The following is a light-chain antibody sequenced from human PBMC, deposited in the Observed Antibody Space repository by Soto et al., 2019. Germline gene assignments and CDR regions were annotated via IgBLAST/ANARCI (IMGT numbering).Light chain of an antibody. CDR1: SSDVGGYNY. Sequence: QPVLTQPPSASGSPGQSVTISCTGTSSDVGGYNYVSWYQQHPGEAPKLMIYEVSKRPSGVPDRFSASKSGNTASLTVSGLQAEDEGDYYCSSYAGTDLVVFGGGTKLTVL. CDR2: EVS. CDR3: SSYAGTDLVV. V-gene: IGLV2-8*01. J-gene: IGLJ2*01.